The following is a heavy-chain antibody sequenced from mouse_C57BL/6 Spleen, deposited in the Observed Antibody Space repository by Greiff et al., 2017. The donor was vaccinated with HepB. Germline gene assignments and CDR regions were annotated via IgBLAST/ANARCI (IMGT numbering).Heavy chain of an antibody. Sequence: QVQLKQPGAELVKPGASVKLSCKASGYTFTSYWMHWVKQRPGQGLEWIGMIHPNSGSTNYNEKFKSKATLTVDKSSSTAYMQLSSLTSEDSAVYYCARSPYGNYFYWYFDVWGTGTTVTVSS. CDR2: IHPNSGST. D-gene: IGHD2-1*01. CDR3: ARSPYGNYFYWYFDV. CDR1: GYTFTSYW. J-gene: IGHJ1*03. V-gene: IGHV1-64*01.